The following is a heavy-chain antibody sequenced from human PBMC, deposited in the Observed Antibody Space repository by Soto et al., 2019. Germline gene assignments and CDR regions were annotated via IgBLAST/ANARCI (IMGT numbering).Heavy chain of an antibody. J-gene: IGHJ5*02. V-gene: IGHV1-46*01. Sequence: ASVKVSCKASGYTFTSYYMHWVRQAPGQGLEWMGIINPSGGSTNYNPSLKSRVTISVDTSKNQFSLKLSSVTAADTAVYYCARGPITIFGVVIIRDNWFDPWGQGTLVTVSS. CDR1: GYTFTSYY. CDR3: ARGPITIFGVVIIRDNWFDP. D-gene: IGHD3-3*01. CDR2: INPSGGST.